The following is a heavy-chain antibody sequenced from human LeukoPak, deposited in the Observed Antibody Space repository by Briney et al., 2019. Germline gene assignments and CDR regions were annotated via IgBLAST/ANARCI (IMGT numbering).Heavy chain of an antibody. D-gene: IGHD6-13*01. Sequence: SETLSLTCTVSGGSISSYCWSWIRQPPGKGLEWIGYIYYSGSTNYNPSLKSRVTISVDTSKNQFSLKLSSVTAADTAVYYCASGDRVAAAGAFDYWGQGTLVTVSS. CDR1: GGSISSYC. CDR3: ASGDRVAAAGAFDY. V-gene: IGHV4-59*01. J-gene: IGHJ4*02. CDR2: IYYSGST.